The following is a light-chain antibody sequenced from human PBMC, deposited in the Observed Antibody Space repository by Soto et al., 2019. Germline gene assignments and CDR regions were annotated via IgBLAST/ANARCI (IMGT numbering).Light chain of an antibody. CDR1: QTVRSSS. CDR3: QQYGSSPPST. CDR2: GAS. J-gene: IGKJ5*01. V-gene: IGKV3-20*01. Sequence: PGERATLSCRASQTVRSSSLAWYQQKPGQAPRLLIFGASTRAAGFPDRFSGSGSGTDFTLTISRLEPEDFAVYYCQQYGSSPPSTFGQGTRLEIK.